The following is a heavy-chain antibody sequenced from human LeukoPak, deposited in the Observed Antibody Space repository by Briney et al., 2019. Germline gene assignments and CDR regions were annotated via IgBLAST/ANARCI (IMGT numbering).Heavy chain of an antibody. CDR1: GFTFSSYA. Sequence: GGSLRLSCAASGFTFSSYAMHWVRQAPGKGLEWVAVISYDGSNKYYADSVKGRFTISRDNSKSTLYLQMNSLRAEDTAVYYCAREARLAALDYWGQGTLVTVSS. D-gene: IGHD6-6*01. CDR2: ISYDGSNK. V-gene: IGHV3-30-3*01. CDR3: AREARLAALDY. J-gene: IGHJ4*02.